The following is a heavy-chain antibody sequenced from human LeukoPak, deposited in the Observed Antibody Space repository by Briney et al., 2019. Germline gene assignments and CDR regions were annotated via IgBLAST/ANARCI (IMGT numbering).Heavy chain of an antibody. V-gene: IGHV3-7*01. D-gene: IGHD4-23*01. Sequence: GGSLRLSCAASGFTFTTYWMSCVRQAPGKGLEWVANIKQDGSEKYYVDSVKGRFAISRDNAKNSLFLQMNALSVEDTAVYYCAKDSLLTVVSPVAASWGQGIQVTVSS. CDR1: GFTFTTYW. CDR2: IKQDGSEK. CDR3: AKDSLLTVVSPVAAS. J-gene: IGHJ5*02.